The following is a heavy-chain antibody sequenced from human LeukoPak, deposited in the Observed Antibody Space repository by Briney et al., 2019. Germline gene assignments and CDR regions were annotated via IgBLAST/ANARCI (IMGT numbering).Heavy chain of an antibody. CDR2: INPNSGGT. V-gene: IGHV1-2*02. CDR3: ARDSGGSSNSYYYYYYMDV. D-gene: IGHD1-26*01. Sequence: ASVKVSCKASGYTFTGYYMHWVRQAPGQGLEWMGWINPNSGGTNYAQKFQGRVTMTRDTSISTAYMELSRLRSDDTAVYYCARDSGGSSNSYYYYYYMDVWGKGTTVTISS. CDR1: GYTFTGYY. J-gene: IGHJ6*03.